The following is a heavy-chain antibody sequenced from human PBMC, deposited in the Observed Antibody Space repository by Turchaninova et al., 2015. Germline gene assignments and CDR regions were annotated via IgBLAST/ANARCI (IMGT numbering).Heavy chain of an antibody. V-gene: IGHV4-39*01. J-gene: IGHJ6*03. CDR2: ISYNGGT. D-gene: IGHD3-10*01. CDR3: ARHRPLWSRENYFYYYYMDV. Sequence: QLQLQASGPGRVGPSETLSPTCPAPSGPIAGCDYYWGWLRQPSGQGLEWMGSISYNGGTYYNPSLKSRVTLSVDTSKNQFSLRLNSVTAADTAVYYCARHRPLWSRENYFYYYYMDVWGKGTTVTVSS. CDR1: SGPIAGCDYY.